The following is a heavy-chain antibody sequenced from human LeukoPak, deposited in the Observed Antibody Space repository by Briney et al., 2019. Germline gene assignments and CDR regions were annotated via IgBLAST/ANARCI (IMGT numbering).Heavy chain of an antibody. CDR2: IRYDGTNI. Sequence: GGSLRLSCTASGFTFSNYGMHWIRQAPGKGLEWVAFIRYDGTNIYYADSVKGRFTISRDNSKSTVYLQMNSLRAEDTAVYYCASSRWGYWGQGTLVTVSS. J-gene: IGHJ4*02. V-gene: IGHV3-30*02. D-gene: IGHD7-27*01. CDR1: GFTFSNYG. CDR3: ASSRWGY.